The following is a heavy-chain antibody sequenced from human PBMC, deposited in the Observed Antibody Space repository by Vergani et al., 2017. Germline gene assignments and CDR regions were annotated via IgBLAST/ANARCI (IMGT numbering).Heavy chain of an antibody. Sequence: EVQLVESGGGLIQPGGSLRLSCAASGFTVSSNYMSWVRQAPGKGLEWVSVIYSGGSTYYADSVKGRFTISRDNSKNSLYLQMNSLRAEDTAVYYCARVLTYYYDSSGTESSYWYFDLWGRGTLVTVSS. J-gene: IGHJ2*01. D-gene: IGHD3-22*01. CDR3: ARVLTYYYDSSGTESSYWYFDL. V-gene: IGHV3-53*01. CDR1: GFTVSSNY. CDR2: IYSGGST.